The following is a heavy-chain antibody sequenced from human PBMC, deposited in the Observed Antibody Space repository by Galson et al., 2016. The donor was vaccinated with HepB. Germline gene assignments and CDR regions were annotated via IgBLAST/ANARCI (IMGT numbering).Heavy chain of an antibody. Sequence: SCKASGYTFPKNTLNWVRQAPGQGLEWLGWINTNTGTPTYAQGFTGRFVFSLDTSVSTAYLQISSLKAKDTAVYYCARVSYDSGSYRFDYWGQGTLVTVSS. CDR3: ARVSYDSGSYRFDY. CDR1: GYTFPKNT. D-gene: IGHD3-10*01. CDR2: INTNTGTP. J-gene: IGHJ4*02. V-gene: IGHV7-4-1*02.